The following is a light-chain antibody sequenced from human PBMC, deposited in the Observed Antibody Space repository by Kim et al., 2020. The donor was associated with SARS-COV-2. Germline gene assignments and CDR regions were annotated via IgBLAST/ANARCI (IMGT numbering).Light chain of an antibody. CDR2: CKE. CDR1: SLGRYF. V-gene: IGLV3-19*01. CDR3: NTRVGSGDNYV. J-gene: IGLJ1*01. Sequence: ASVETVSIACQGDSLGRYFASRYQEMPRRGPISVINCKENLASGIPNRFSGSSSGETTPLTSTGGKAEDEVDYYCNTRVGSGDNYVFGPGTMVTVL.